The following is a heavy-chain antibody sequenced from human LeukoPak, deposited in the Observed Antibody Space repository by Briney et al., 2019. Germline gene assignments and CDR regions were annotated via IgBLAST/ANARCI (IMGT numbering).Heavy chain of an antibody. CDR3: AKVGGVGAPYYYYYMDV. D-gene: IGHD1-26*01. J-gene: IGHJ6*03. Sequence: PGGSLRLSCAASGFTFSSYSMSWVRQAPGKGLEWVSAISGSGGSTYYADSVKGRFTISRDNSKNTLYLQMNSLRAEDTAVYYCAKVGGVGAPYYYYYMDVWGKGTTVTVSS. CDR2: ISGSGGST. CDR1: GFTFSSYS. V-gene: IGHV3-23*01.